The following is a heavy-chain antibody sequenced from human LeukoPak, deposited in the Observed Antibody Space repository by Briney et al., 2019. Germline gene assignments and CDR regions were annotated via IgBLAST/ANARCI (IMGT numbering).Heavy chain of an antibody. CDR2: ISAYNGNT. CDR3: ARDSSAGTSGY. V-gene: IGHV1-18*01. CDR1: GGTFSSYG. Sequence: GASVKVSCKASGGTFSSYGISWVRQAPGQGLEWMGWISAYNGNTNYAQKLQGRVTMTTDTSTSTAYMELRSLRSDDTAVYYCARDSSAGTSGYWGQGTLVTVSS. D-gene: IGHD6-13*01. J-gene: IGHJ4*02.